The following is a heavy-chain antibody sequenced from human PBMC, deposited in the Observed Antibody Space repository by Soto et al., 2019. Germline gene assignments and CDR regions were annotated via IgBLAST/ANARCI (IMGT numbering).Heavy chain of an antibody. V-gene: IGHV3-53*05. CDR3: VKLSSSWYFDY. Sequence: PGGSLRLSCAASGFTVSSNYMSWVRQAPGKGLEWVSVIYSGGSTYYADSVKGRFTISRDNSKNTLYLQMSSLRAEDTAVFYCVKLSSSWYFDYWGQGALVTVSS. CDR1: GFTVSSNY. CDR2: IYSGGST. J-gene: IGHJ4*02. D-gene: IGHD6-13*01.